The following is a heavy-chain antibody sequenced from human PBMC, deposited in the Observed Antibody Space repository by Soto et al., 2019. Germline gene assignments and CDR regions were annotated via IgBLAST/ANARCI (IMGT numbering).Heavy chain of an antibody. CDR3: ARTPGXEVAASLEYYYFSGMDV. D-gene: IGHD2-15*01. Sequence: PGESLKISCEASGYSFTIYWIGWVRQMPGKGLEWMGIIHPGDSDTKYSLSFQGQVTISVDKSITTAYLQWSSLKASDTAMYYCARTPGXEVAASLEYYYFSGMDVWGRGTTVTVSS. CDR2: IHPGDSDT. J-gene: IGHJ6*02. CDR1: GYSFTIYW. V-gene: IGHV5-51*01.